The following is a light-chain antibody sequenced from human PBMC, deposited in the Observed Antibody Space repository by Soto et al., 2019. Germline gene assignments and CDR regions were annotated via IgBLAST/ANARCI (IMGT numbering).Light chain of an antibody. CDR2: RDS. Sequence: QTVVTQSPSASGTPGQGVTISCSGGSSNIGRNNVYWYQQVPGAAPKLLIYRDSQRPSGVPDRFSGSKSGTSASLAISGLRSEDEADYYCVVWDDSLSGRFFGGGTQLTVL. CDR3: VVWDDSLSGRF. J-gene: IGLJ2*01. V-gene: IGLV1-47*01. CDR1: SSNIGRNN.